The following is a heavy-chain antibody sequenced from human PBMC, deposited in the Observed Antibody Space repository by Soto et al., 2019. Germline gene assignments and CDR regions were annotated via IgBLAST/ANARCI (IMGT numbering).Heavy chain of an antibody. CDR3: ARGVAYYDILTGYYSSYYYYMDV. CDR2: INHSGST. Sequence: TSETLSLTCAVYGGSFSGYYWSWIRQPPGKGLEWIGEINHSGSTNYNPSLKSRVTISVDTSKNQFSLKLSSVTAADTAVYYCARGVAYYDILTGYYSSYYYYMDVWGKGTTVTVSS. J-gene: IGHJ6*03. D-gene: IGHD3-9*01. CDR1: GGSFSGYY. V-gene: IGHV4-34*01.